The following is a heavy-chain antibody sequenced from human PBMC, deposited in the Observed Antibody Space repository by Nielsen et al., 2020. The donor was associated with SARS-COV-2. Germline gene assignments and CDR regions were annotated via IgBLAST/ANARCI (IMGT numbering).Heavy chain of an antibody. CDR2: ISYSERT. D-gene: IGHD2-2*01. CDR1: GGSVSSGDYY. CDR3: AGRYVHQPFDP. V-gene: IGHV4-31*03. J-gene: IGHJ5*02. Sequence: SDTLPLTCTVSGGSVSSGDYYWNWIRQHPGKGPEWLGNISYSERTLYNPSLKSRVAISVDTSKNQFSLKLTSVTVADTAVYYCAGRYVHQPFDPWGQGTLVTVSS.